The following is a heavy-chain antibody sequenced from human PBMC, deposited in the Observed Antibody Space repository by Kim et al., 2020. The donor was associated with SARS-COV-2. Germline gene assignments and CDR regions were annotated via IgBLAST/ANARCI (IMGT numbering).Heavy chain of an antibody. D-gene: IGHD3-3*01. V-gene: IGHV3-21*01. J-gene: IGHJ4*01. CDR1: GFTFSSYS. Sequence: GGSLRLSCAASGFTFSSYSMNWVRQAPGKGLEWVSSISSSSSYIYYADSVKGRFTISRDNAKNSLYLQMNSLRPEDKAGYYCARVGHDFWSGAKMGGDY. CDR3: ARVGHDFWSGAKMGGDY. CDR2: ISSSSSYI.